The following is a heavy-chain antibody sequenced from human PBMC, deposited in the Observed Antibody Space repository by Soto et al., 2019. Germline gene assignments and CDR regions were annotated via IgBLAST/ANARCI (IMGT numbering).Heavy chain of an antibody. CDR3: ARDRYGCSSTSCYLAYYYYGMDV. CDR2: IIPIFGTA. Sequence: SVKVSCKASGGTFSSYAISWVRQAPGQGLEWMGGIIPIFGTANYAQEFQGRVTITADESTSTAYMELSSLRSEDTAVYYCARDRYGCSSTSCYLAYYYYGMDVWGQGTTVTVSS. J-gene: IGHJ6*02. D-gene: IGHD2-2*01. V-gene: IGHV1-69*13. CDR1: GGTFSSYA.